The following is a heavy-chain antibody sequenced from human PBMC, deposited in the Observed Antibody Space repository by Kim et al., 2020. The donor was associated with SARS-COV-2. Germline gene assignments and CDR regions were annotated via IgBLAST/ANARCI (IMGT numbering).Heavy chain of an antibody. CDR1: GFTFNAYS. CDR3: ARDFTADYFDY. CDR2: IWYDENKK. Sequence: GGSLRLSCAASGFTFNAYSMHWVRQPPGKGLEWVAVIWYDENKKYYADSVKGRFIVSRDNSKNTPYLQMNSLKAEDTAVYYCARDFTADYFDYWGQGTLV. D-gene: IGHD2-21*02. V-gene: IGHV3-33*01. J-gene: IGHJ4*02.